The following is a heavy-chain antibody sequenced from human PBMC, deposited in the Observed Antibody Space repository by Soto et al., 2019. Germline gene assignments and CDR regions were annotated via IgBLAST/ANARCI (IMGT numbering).Heavy chain of an antibody. V-gene: IGHV1-46*03. CDR1: GYTFTSYY. D-gene: IGHD2-2*01. Sequence: ASVKVSCKASGYTFTSYYMHWVRQAPGQGLEWMGIINPSGGSTSYAQKFQGRVTMTRDTSTSTVYMELSSLRSEDTAVYYCAREGIVVVPATNYYYYYMDVWGKGTTVTVSS. CDR3: AREGIVVVPATNYYYYYMDV. J-gene: IGHJ6*03. CDR2: INPSGGST.